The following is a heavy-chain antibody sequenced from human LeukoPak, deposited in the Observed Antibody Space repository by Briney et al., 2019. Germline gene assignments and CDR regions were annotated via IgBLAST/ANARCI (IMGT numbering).Heavy chain of an antibody. Sequence: GESLKISCKGSGYSFTSYWIGWVRQMPGKGLEWMGIIHPGDSDTRYRPSFQGQVTISADKSIRTAYLQWSSLKASDTAMYYCARLPESSGWFESLDYWGQGTLVTVSS. J-gene: IGHJ4*02. CDR1: GYSFTSYW. CDR3: ARLPESSGWFESLDY. CDR2: IHPGDSDT. V-gene: IGHV5-51*01. D-gene: IGHD6-19*01.